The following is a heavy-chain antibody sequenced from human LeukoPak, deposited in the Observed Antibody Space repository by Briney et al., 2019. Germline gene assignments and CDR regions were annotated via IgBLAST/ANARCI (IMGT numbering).Heavy chain of an antibody. CDR2: ISSNGGST. CDR3: ARGTTVKGGDY. D-gene: IGHD4-17*01. CDR1: GFTFSSYA. J-gene: IGHJ4*02. V-gene: IGHV3-64*01. Sequence: GGSLRLSCAASGFTFSSYAMHWVRQAPGKGLEYVSVISSNGGSTYHANSVKGRFTISRDNSKNTLYLQMGGLRAEDTAVYYCARGTTVKGGDYWGQGTLVTVSS.